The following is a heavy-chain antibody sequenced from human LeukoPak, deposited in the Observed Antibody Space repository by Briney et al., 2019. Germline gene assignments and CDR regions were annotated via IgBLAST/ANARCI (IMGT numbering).Heavy chain of an antibody. CDR1: GGAFSSYD. CDR3: ARDRQSELIAAVIGWFDP. V-gene: IGHV1-69*01. Sequence: SVKVSCKTSGGAFSSYDISWLRQAPGQGLEWMGGITPIFGTANYAQKFQGRVTITAVESMSTAYMELSSLRSEDTAVYYCARDRQSELIAAVIGWFDPWGQGTLVTVSS. CDR2: ITPIFGTA. D-gene: IGHD6-13*01. J-gene: IGHJ5*02.